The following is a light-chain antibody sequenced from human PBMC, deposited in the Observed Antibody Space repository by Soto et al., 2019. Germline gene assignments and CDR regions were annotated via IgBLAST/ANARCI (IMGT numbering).Light chain of an antibody. CDR1: SSDVGRYNL. V-gene: IGLV2-23*01. J-gene: IGLJ1*01. CDR3: CSYAGSSTYV. CDR2: EGS. Sequence: QSALTQPVSVSGSPGQSITISCTGTSSDVGRYNLVSWYQPHPGKAPKLMIYEGSKRPSGVSNRFSGSKSGNTASLTISGLQAEDEGDYYCCSYAGSSTYVFGTGTKLTVL.